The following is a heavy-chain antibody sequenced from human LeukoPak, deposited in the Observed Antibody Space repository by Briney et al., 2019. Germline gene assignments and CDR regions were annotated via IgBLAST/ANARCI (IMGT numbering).Heavy chain of an antibody. J-gene: IGHJ3*02. CDR1: GFTFSDYG. CDR3: ARDSSGWPIDAFDI. D-gene: IGHD6-19*01. Sequence: GGSLRLSCAVSGFTFSDYGMHWVRQAPGKGLEWVSYISSSGSTIYYADSVKGRFTISRDNAKNSLYLQMNSLRAEDTAVYYCARDSSGWPIDAFDIWGQGTMVTVSS. V-gene: IGHV3-11*01. CDR2: ISSSGSTI.